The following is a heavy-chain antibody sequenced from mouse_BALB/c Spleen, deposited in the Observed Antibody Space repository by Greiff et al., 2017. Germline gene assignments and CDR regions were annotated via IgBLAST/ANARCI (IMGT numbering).Heavy chain of an antibody. V-gene: IGHV14-1*02. Sequence: VQLQQSGAELVRPGALVKLSCKASGFNIKDYYMHWVKQSPEQGLEWIGWIDPENGNTIYDPKFQGKASITADTSSNTAYLQLSSLTSEDTAVYYCARDGYGFAYWGQGTLVTVSA. CDR3: ARDGYGFAY. D-gene: IGHD1-2*01. CDR1: GFNIKDYY. J-gene: IGHJ3*01. CDR2: IDPENGNT.